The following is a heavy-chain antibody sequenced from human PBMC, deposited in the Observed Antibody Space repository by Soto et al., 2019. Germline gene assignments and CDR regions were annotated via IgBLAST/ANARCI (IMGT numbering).Heavy chain of an antibody. V-gene: IGHV3-9*01. CDR2: ISWNSGSI. D-gene: IGHD1-1*01. CDR3: ARAVPATGTDYYYYGMDV. Sequence: EVQLVESGGGLVQPGRSLRLSCAASGFTFDDYAMHWVRQAPGKGLEWVSGISWNSGSIGYADSVKGRFTISRDNAKNSLYLQMNSLRAEDTALYYCARAVPATGTDYYYYGMDVWGQGTTVTVSS. J-gene: IGHJ6*02. CDR1: GFTFDDYA.